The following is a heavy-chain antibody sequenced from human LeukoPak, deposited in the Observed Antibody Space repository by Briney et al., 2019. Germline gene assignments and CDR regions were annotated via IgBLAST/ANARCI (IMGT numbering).Heavy chain of an antibody. CDR1: GLTFDDYA. Sequence: PGGSLRLSRAPSGLTFDDYAMLCVRHAPGKGMGWVSGISWSKCNIGYADSVKGRFTISTDNAKNSLYLQMNSLRAEDTALYYCAKDMYDILSHSSFDYWGQGTLVTVSS. V-gene: IGHV3-9*01. CDR2: ISWSKCNI. D-gene: IGHD3-9*01. CDR3: AKDMYDILSHSSFDY. J-gene: IGHJ4*02.